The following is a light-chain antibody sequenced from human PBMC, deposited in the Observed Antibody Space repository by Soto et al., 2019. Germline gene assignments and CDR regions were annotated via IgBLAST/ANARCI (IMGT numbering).Light chain of an antibody. CDR1: SSDVGGYNY. J-gene: IGLJ2*01. CDR2: DVS. CDR3: ISYTRSSTRYVV. Sequence: QSALTQPASVSGSPGQSITISCTGTSSDVGGYNYVSWYQQHPGKAPKLMIYDVSNRPSGVSNRFSGSKSGNTASLTISGLQAEDEADYYCISYTRSSTRYVVFGGGTKLTVL. V-gene: IGLV2-14*01.